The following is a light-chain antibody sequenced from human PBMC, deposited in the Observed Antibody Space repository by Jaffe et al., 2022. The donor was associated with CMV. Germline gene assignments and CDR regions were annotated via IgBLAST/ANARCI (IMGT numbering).Light chain of an antibody. CDR3: QTWGTGITL. Sequence: QLVVTQSPSASASLGASVTLTCTLSSGHSSNTIVWHQQPPEKGPRFLMKVHSDGSHKKGDGIPLRFSGSSSGAERYLTISSLQSEDEADYYCQTWGTGITLFGGGTKLTVL. J-gene: IGLJ2*01. V-gene: IGLV4-69*01. CDR2: VHSDGSH. CDR1: SGHSSNT.